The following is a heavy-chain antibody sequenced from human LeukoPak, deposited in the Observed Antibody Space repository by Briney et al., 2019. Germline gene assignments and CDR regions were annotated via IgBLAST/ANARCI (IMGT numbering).Heavy chain of an antibody. Sequence: PGGSLRLSCAASGFTFISYWMHWVRQAPGKGLVWVSRINGDGSSTDFADSVKGRFTISRDNAKNTLYLQMNSLRAEDTAVYYCARDAPGNTALDYWGQGTLVTASS. D-gene: IGHD5-18*01. CDR1: GFTFISYW. V-gene: IGHV3-74*01. CDR3: ARDAPGNTALDY. CDR2: INGDGSST. J-gene: IGHJ4*02.